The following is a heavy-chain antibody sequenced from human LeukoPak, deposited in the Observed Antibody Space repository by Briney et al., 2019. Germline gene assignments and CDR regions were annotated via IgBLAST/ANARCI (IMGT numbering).Heavy chain of an antibody. J-gene: IGHJ3*02. CDR3: ARGVVVSAAIRSDAFDI. Sequence: SETLSLTCAVYGGSFSGYYWSWIRQPPGKGLEWIGEINHSGSTNYNPSLKSRVTISVDTSKNQFSLKLSSVTAADTAVYYCARGVVVSAAIRSDAFDIWGQGTMVTVSS. CDR1: GGSFSGYY. V-gene: IGHV4-34*01. CDR2: INHSGST. D-gene: IGHD2-2*01.